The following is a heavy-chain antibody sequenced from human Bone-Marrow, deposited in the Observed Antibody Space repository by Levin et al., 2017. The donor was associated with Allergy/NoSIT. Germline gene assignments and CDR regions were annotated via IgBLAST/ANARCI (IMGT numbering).Heavy chain of an antibody. CDR2: ITWNSDNI. CDR3: AKGRKGAAGTGFFDD. J-gene: IGHJ4*02. Sequence: GGSLRLSCAASGFAFDNFGMHWVRQAPGKGLEWVAGITWNSDNIGYADSVKGRFTISRDNAKNSLYLQMTNLRGEDTAFYYCAKGRKGAAGTGFFDDWGQGTLVTVSS. V-gene: IGHV3-9*01. D-gene: IGHD6-13*01. CDR1: GFAFDNFG.